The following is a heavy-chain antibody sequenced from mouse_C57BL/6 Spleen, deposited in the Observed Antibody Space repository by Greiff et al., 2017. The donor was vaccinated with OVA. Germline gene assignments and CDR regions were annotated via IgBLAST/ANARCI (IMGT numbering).Heavy chain of an antibody. CDR2: IDPETGGT. J-gene: IGHJ2*01. CDR1: GYTFTDYE. Sequence: QVQLQQSGAELVRPGASVTLSCKASGYTFTDYEMHWVKQTPVHGLEWIGAIDPETGGTAYNQKFKGKAILTADKSSSTAYMELRSLTSEDSAVYYGTRGGPYYDYGGDYWGQGTTLTVSS. V-gene: IGHV1-15*01. D-gene: IGHD2-4*01. CDR3: TRGGPYYDYGGDY.